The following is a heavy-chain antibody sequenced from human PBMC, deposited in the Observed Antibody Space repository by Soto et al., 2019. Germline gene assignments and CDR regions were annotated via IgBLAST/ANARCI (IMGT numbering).Heavy chain of an antibody. CDR2: TIPVFNTA. Sequence: QVQLEPSGAEVKKPGSSVKVSCKASGGTLSDHGVAWLRQAPGQGLEWVGGTIPVFNTAKYAQKFQGRVTVTADKFTNIAYMELSSLRSEDTAFYFCARGVYGSGNYYTGPSAFDIWGQGTMVIVSS. CDR1: GGTLSDHG. J-gene: IGHJ3*02. V-gene: IGHV1-69*06. CDR3: ARGVYGSGNYYTGPSAFDI. D-gene: IGHD3-10*01.